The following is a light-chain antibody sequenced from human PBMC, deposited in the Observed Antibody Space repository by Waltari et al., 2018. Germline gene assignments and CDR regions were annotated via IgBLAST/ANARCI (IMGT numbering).Light chain of an antibody. CDR2: AAS. CDR3: QENNHWPPVWT. V-gene: IGKV3-15*01. CDR1: QSVSSN. Sequence: EIVLTQSPATLSVSPGARVTLSCRASQSVSSNLAWYQQKPGQAPRLIIYAASNRATGIPARFSGSGSGTEFTLTISSLQSEDVAVYYCQENNHWPPVWTFGQGTNVEIK. J-gene: IGKJ1*01.